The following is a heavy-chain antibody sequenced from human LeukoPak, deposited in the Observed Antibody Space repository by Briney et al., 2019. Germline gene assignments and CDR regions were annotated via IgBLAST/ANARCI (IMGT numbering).Heavy chain of an antibody. V-gene: IGHV4-59*08. D-gene: IGHD6-19*01. CDR3: ARLWYSSGWYYWYFDL. CDR2: IYYSGST. Sequence: SETLSLTCTVSGGSISSYYWSWIRQPPGKGLEWIGYIYYSGSTNYNPSLKSRVTISVDTSKNQFSLKLSSVTAAGTAVYYCARLWYSSGWYYWYFDLWGRGTLVTVSS. CDR1: GGSISSYY. J-gene: IGHJ2*01.